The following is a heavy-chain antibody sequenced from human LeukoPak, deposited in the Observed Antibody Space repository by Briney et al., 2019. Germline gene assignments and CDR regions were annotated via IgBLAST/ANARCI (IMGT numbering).Heavy chain of an antibody. V-gene: IGHV4-59*01. CDR1: GGSISSYY. Sequence: SETLSLTCTVSGGSISSYYWSWIRQPPGKGLEWIGYIYYSGSTNYNPSLKSRVTISVDTSKNQFSLKLSSVTAADTAVYYCARHLSTYDILTGYYPTDAFDIWGQGTMVTVSS. CDR3: ARHLSTYDILTGYYPTDAFDI. J-gene: IGHJ3*02. CDR2: IYYSGST. D-gene: IGHD3-9*01.